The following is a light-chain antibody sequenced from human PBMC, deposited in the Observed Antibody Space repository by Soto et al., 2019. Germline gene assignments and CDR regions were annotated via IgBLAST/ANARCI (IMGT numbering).Light chain of an antibody. CDR2: DVS. CDR3: CSYADNYSYV. CDR1: SNDVGAYNY. Sequence: LTQPRSVSGSPGPSVTISCTGTSNDVGAYNYVSWYQQHPGKAPKLMTYDVSKRPSGVPDRFSGSKSGNTASLTISGLQAEDEADYYCCSYADNYSYVFGTGTKVTVL. J-gene: IGLJ1*01. V-gene: IGLV2-11*01.